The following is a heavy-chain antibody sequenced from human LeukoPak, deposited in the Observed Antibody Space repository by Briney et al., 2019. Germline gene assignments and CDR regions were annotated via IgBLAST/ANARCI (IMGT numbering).Heavy chain of an antibody. J-gene: IGHJ4*02. V-gene: IGHV3-30*18. Sequence: PGRSLRLSCAASGFTFDDYAMHWVRQAPGKGLEWVAVISYDGSNKYYADSVKGRFTISRDNSKNTLYLQMNSLRAEDTAVYYCAKGSSSWYGGSYFDYWGQGTLVTVSS. D-gene: IGHD6-13*01. CDR1: GFTFDDYA. CDR3: AKGSSSWYGGSYFDY. CDR2: ISYDGSNK.